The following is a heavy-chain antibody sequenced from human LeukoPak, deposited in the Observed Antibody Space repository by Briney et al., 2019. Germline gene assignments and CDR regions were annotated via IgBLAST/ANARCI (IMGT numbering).Heavy chain of an antibody. Sequence: QPGGSLRLSCAASGFTFSSYVMSWVRQAPGKGLEWVSLISTSGGSTYSAGSVKGRFTISRDNSKNTLFLQMNSLRAEDTAVYYCAKDQTVGPTTRPHLFDYWGQGTLVSVSS. V-gene: IGHV3-23*01. CDR3: AKDQTVGPTTRPHLFDY. D-gene: IGHD1-26*01. CDR1: GFTFSSYV. J-gene: IGHJ4*02. CDR2: ISTSGGST.